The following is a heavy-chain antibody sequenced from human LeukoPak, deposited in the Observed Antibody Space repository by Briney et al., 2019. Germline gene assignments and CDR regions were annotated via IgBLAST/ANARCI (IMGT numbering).Heavy chain of an antibody. CDR3: ARGGYARSFDY. CDR2: INHSGST. D-gene: IGHD5-12*01. J-gene: IGHJ4*02. CDR1: GGSFSGYY. Sequence: SETLSLTCAVYGGSFSGYYWSWIRQPPGKELEWIGEINHSGSTNYNPSLKSRVTISVDTSKNQFSLKLSSVTAADTAVYYCARGGYARSFDYWGQGTLVTVSS. V-gene: IGHV4-34*01.